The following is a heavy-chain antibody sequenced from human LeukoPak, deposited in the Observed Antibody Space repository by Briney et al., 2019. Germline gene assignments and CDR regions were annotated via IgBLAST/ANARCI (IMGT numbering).Heavy chain of an antibody. CDR3: ARKRGSSYDYVDY. V-gene: IGHV1-18*01. CDR1: AYTFTIYG. CDR2: ISAYNGNT. Sequence: ASGTVSFTSSAYTFTIYGISWVRQAPGQGLEWMEWISAYNGNTNYAQKLQGRVTTTTDTSTSTAYMELSSLRSDDTAMYYCARKRGSSYDYVDYWGQGTLVTVSS. J-gene: IGHJ4*02. D-gene: IGHD5-12*01.